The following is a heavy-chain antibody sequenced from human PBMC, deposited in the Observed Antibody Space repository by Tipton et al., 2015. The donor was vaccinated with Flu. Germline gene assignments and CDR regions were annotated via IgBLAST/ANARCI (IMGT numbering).Heavy chain of an antibody. Sequence: QLVQSGGGVVQPGGSLRLSCAASGFTFSSYGMHWVRQAPGKGLEWVSFISYDALNKYYVDSVKGRFTISRDESKNTLYLQMNSLRVEDSAVYYCAKPIAVAGRNFDFRGQGALVIVSS. V-gene: IGHV3-30*18. CDR1: GFTFSSYG. CDR2: ISYDALNK. CDR3: AKPIAVAGRNFDF. J-gene: IGHJ4*02. D-gene: IGHD6-19*01.